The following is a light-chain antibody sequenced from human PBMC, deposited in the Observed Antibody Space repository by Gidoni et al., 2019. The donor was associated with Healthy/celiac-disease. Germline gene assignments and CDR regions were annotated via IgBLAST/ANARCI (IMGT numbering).Light chain of an antibody. J-gene: IGKJ5*01. Sequence: ELVMTQSPPTLSVYPGERATLSCRASQSVRSNLAWLQQKPGQAPRLLIYGSSTKATGIPARFSGSGSGTEFTLTISSLQSEDFAVYYCQQYNNWPCTFGQGTRLEIK. CDR3: QQYNNWPCT. CDR2: GSS. CDR1: QSVRSN. V-gene: IGKV3-15*01.